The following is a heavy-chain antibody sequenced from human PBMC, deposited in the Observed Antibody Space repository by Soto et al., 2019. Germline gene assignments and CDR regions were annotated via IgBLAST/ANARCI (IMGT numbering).Heavy chain of an antibody. V-gene: IGHV1-69*01. J-gene: IGHJ4*02. CDR1: GGTLSRSA. D-gene: IGHD6-13*01. Sequence: QVQLVQSGAEVKKPGSSVKVSCKASGGTLSRSAISWVRQAPGQGLEWMGGIIPIFGLAIYAQKFRGRVSIIADESTSTAYMEMSSLRSEDTAVYYCGTGSSWTKVESWGQGTLVTVSS. CDR2: IIPIFGLA. CDR3: GTGSSWTKVES.